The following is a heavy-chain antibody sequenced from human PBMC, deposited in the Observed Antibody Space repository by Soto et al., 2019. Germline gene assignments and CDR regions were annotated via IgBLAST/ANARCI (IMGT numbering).Heavy chain of an antibody. V-gene: IGHV3-73*01. CDR1: GFTFSGSA. D-gene: IGHD3-3*01. J-gene: IGHJ6*03. Sequence: EVQLVESGGGLVQPGGSLKLSCAASGFTFSGSAMHWVRQASGKGLEWVGRIRSKGNNYATAYGASLKGRFYISREDSKNTAYLQMNSQNTEDTAVYYCSRQASDFWSGKPQYYMDVWGKGTTVTVSS. CDR2: IRSKGNNYAT. CDR3: SRQASDFWSGKPQYYMDV.